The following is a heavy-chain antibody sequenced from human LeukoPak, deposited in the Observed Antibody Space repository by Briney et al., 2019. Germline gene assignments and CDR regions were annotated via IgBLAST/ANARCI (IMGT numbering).Heavy chain of an antibody. V-gene: IGHV1-69*04. CDR3: ARGQFVYYYDSSGYLN. CDR1: GGTFSSYA. CDR2: IIPILGIA. J-gene: IGHJ4*02. D-gene: IGHD3-22*01. Sequence: SVKVSCKASGGTFSSYAISWVRQAPGQGLEWMGRIIPILGIANYAQKFQGRVTMTRNTSISTAYMELSSLRSEDTAVYYCARGQFVYYYDSSGYLNWGQGTLVTVSS.